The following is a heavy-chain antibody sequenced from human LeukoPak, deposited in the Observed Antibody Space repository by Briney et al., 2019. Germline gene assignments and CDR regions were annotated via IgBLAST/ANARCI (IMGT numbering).Heavy chain of an antibody. J-gene: IGHJ4*02. D-gene: IGHD1-1*01. CDR1: GFTFSSYS. CDR2: ISSTSSPI. V-gene: IGHV3-48*04. Sequence: GGSLRLSCAASGFTFSSYSMNWVRQAPGKGLEWVSYISSTSSPIYYADSVKGRFTVSRDNAKNSLYLQMNSLRAEDTAVYYCARDSNWSPDYWGQGTLVTVSS. CDR3: ARDSNWSPDY.